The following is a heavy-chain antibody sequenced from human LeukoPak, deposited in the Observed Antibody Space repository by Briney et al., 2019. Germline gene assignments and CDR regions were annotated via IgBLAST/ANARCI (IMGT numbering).Heavy chain of an antibody. V-gene: IGHV3-9*03. J-gene: IGHJ1*01. CDR1: RFTFDDYA. D-gene: IGHD6-13*01. CDR3: AKAHSSSWYGYFQH. CDR2: ISWNSGSI. Sequence: GGSLRLSCAASRFTFDDYAMHWGRQAPGKGLEWVSGISWNSGSIGYADSVKGRFTISRDNAKNSLYLQMYSLRAEDMALYYCAKAHSSSWYGYFQHWGQGTLVTVSS.